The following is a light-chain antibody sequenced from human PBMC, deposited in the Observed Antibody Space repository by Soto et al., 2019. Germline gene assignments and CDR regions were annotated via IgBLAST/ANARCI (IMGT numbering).Light chain of an antibody. CDR1: QSVSTF. J-gene: IGKJ1*01. V-gene: IGKV3-11*01. CDR2: DAF. CDR3: QQRGSWPPVT. Sequence: EVVLTQSPATLSLSQGERATLSCRASQSVSTFVAWYQQKPGQAPRLLIYDAFNRATGIPARFSGSGSGTDFTLTISSLEHEDSAVYYCQQRGSWPPVTFGQGTKVEIK.